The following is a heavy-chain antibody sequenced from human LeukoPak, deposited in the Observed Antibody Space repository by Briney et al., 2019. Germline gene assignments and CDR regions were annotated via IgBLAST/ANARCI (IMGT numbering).Heavy chain of an antibody. CDR3: ARQRTVVTPEFFDY. D-gene: IGHD4-23*01. V-gene: IGHV4-59*08. Sequence: SETLSLTCTVSGGSISSYYWSWLRQPPGKGLEWIGSISYSGSTKYNPSLKSRITISVDTSKNHFSLKLNSVTAADTAIYYCARQRTVVTPEFFDYWGQGTLVIVSS. CDR1: GGSISSYY. J-gene: IGHJ4*02. CDR2: ISYSGST.